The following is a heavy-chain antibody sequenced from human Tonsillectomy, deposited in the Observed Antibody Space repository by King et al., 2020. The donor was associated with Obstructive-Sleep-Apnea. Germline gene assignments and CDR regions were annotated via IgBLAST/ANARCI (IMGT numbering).Heavy chain of an antibody. D-gene: IGHD1-26*01. J-gene: IGHJ1*01. CDR2: ISISSSTI. CDR3: ARDPSSTLRIGYFQH. V-gene: IGHV3-48*01. Sequence: VQLVESGGGLVQPGGSLRLSCAASGFTFSSYSMNWVRQAPGKGLEWVSYISISSSTIYYADSVKGRFTISRDNAKNSLYLHMNSLRAEDTAVYYCARDPSSTLRIGYFQHWGQGTLVTVSS. CDR1: GFTFSSYS.